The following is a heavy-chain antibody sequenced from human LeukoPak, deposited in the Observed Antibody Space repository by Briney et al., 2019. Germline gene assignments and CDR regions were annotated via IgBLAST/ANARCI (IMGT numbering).Heavy chain of an antibody. CDR3: ARDRGPYCSSTSCYTSGFDP. J-gene: IGHJ5*02. CDR2: ISAYNGNT. V-gene: IGHV1-18*01. Sequence: ASVKVSCKASGYTFTSYGISWLRQAPGQGLEWMGWISAYNGNTNYAQKLQGRVTMTTDTSTSTAYMELRSLRSDDTAVYYCARDRGPYCSSTSCYTSGFDPWGQGTLVTVSS. D-gene: IGHD2-2*02. CDR1: GYTFTSYG.